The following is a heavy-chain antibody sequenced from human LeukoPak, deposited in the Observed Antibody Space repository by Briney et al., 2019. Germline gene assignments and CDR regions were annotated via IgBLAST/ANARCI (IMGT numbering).Heavy chain of an antibody. CDR1: DDSINDYY. Sequence: SETLSLTCTVSDDSINDYYWNWIRQPPGKGLEWIGYIFYSGSTNYNPSLKSRVTISIDTSKNEISLNLTSVTAADTAVYYCARSFAFGSLSDPWGQGALVTVSS. CDR3: ARSFAFGSLSDP. J-gene: IGHJ5*02. CDR2: IFYSGST. D-gene: IGHD3-16*01. V-gene: IGHV4-59*08.